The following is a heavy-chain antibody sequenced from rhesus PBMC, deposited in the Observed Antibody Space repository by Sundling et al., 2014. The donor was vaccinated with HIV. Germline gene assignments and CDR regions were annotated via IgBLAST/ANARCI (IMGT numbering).Heavy chain of an antibody. D-gene: IGHD2-33*01. V-gene: IGHV1-198*02. J-gene: IGHJ6*01. CDR1: GFTFGSYA. CDR2: IIPLVGIT. CDR3: ANALAHCSDTACSSGFNS. Sequence: QVQLVQSGAEVKKPGTSVKVSCKASGFTFGSYAINWVRQAPGQGLEWMGVIIPLVGITNYAAKFQGRVTITADTSTNTAYMELSSLRSEDTAVYYCANALAHCSDTACSSGFNSWGQGVVVTVSS.